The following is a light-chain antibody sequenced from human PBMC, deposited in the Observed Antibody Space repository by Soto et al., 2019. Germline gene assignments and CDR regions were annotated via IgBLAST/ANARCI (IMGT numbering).Light chain of an antibody. J-gene: IGLJ1*01. Sequence: QSLLTQPACVSLSPGQSITISCTGTSSDVGGYNYVSWYQQFTGKAPKVMIFEVSHRPSGVSNRFSGSKSGSTASLTISGLQAEDEADYYCSSYTSSNTYVFGTGTKVTVL. CDR1: SSDVGGYNY. CDR3: SSYTSSNTYV. V-gene: IGLV2-14*01. CDR2: EVS.